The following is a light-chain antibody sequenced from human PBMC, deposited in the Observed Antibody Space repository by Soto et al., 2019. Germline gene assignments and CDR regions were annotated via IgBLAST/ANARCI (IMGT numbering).Light chain of an antibody. J-gene: IGLJ1*01. Sequence: SVLTQPASVSGSLGQSITISCIGTSSNIGSYNLVSWYQHQPGKAPKIMIFEGSKRPSGVSNRFSGSRSGNTASLTISGLQTEDEADYYCCSFAGTGTQYVFGTGTKVTVL. CDR2: EGS. CDR1: SSNIGSYNL. CDR3: CSFAGTGTQYV. V-gene: IGLV2-23*01.